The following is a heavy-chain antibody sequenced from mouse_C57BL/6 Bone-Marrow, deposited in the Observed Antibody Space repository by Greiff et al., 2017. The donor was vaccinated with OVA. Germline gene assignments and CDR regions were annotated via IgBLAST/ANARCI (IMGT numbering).Heavy chain of an antibody. CDR2: INPNNGGT. CDR3: ARRMTTEAWFAY. V-gene: IGHV1-22*01. D-gene: IGHD1-1*01. J-gene: IGHJ3*01. CDR1: GYTFTDYN. Sequence: EVKLQESGPELVKPGASVKMSCKASGYTFTDYNMHWVKQSHGKSLEWIGYINPNNGGTSYNQKFKGKATLTVNKSSSTAYMELRSLTSEDSAVYYCARRMTTEAWFAYWGQGTLVTVSA.